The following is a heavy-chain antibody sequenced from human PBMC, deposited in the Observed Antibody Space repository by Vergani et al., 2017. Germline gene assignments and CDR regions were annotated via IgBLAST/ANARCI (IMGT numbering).Heavy chain of an antibody. CDR1: GFDFSSYI. V-gene: IGHV3-48*01. CDR2: VSTGTKRQ. Sequence: EVQLVESGGGWVQPGGSLRLSCVVSGFDFSSYIMNWVRQAPGKGLEWVSFVSTGTKRQSYAESVKGRFTISRDSAKNSLYLQMDSLRAEDTAVYYCAREYSSTSGRAFDFWGQGTKVTVSS. CDR3: AREYSSTSGRAFDF. J-gene: IGHJ3*01. D-gene: IGHD2-2*01.